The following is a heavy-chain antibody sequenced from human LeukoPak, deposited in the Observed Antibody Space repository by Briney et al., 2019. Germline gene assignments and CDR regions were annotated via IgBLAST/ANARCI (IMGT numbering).Heavy chain of an antibody. CDR3: AKAAAAPGFDF. CDR2: ISGAGGNT. J-gene: IGHJ4*02. D-gene: IGHD6-13*01. CDR1: GFTFSSYA. Sequence: GGSLRLSCAGSGFTFSSYAMSWVRQAPGKGLEWVSAISGAGGNTYYADSVKGRFTISRDNSKNTLDLQMNSLRAEDTAAYFCAKAAAAPGFDFWGQGTLVTVSS. V-gene: IGHV3-23*01.